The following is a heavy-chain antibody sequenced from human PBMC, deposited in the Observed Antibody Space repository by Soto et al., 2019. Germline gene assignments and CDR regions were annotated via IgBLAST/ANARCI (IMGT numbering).Heavy chain of an antibody. J-gene: IGHJ3*02. D-gene: IGHD6-13*01. V-gene: IGHV3-74*01. CDR3: VRGGYMHACDI. CDR2: MNNDGSYT. Sequence: EVQLVESGGGLVQPGGSLRLSCAASGFTFSSYWMYWVRQAPGKGLEWVSHMNNDGSYTIYAESVKGRFTFSRDNAENTLYLQMNSLSAEDTAVYYCVRGGYMHACDIWGQGTMVTVSS. CDR1: GFTFSSYW.